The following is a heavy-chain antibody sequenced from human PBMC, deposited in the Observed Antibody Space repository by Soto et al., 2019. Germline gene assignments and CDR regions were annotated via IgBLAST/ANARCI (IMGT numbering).Heavy chain of an antibody. V-gene: IGHV3-23*01. CDR3: AKGRSYYYYYGVDV. CDR2: IIDSGAST. Sequence: EVQLLESGGGLVQPGGSLRLSCAASGFTFSSCAMGWVRQAPGKGLEWVSDIIDSGASTYYADSVKGRFTISRDHSKSTRYLQMNSLRAEDTALYYCAKGRSYYYYYGVDVWGQGTTVTVSS. J-gene: IGHJ6*02. CDR1: GFTFSSCA.